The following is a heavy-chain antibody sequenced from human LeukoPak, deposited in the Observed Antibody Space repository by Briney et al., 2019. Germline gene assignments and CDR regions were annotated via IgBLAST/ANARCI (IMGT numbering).Heavy chain of an antibody. CDR2: ISSSGGST. J-gene: IGHJ4*02. D-gene: IGHD3-16*01. CDR1: GLTSSNYA. CDR3: AKDHEGGRWDYFDY. V-gene: IGHV3-23*01. Sequence: GGSLRLSCAASGLTSSNYAMSWVRQAPGKGLEWVSTISSSGGSTNYVDSVKGRFTISRDNSKNTLYLQMNSLRAEDTAVYYCAKDHEGGRWDYFDYWGQGTLVTVSS.